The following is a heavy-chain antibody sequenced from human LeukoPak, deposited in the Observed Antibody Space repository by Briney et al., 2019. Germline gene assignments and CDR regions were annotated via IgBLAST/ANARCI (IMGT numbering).Heavy chain of an antibody. D-gene: IGHD3-16*02. CDR3: ALELSDVWGSYRYPFDY. CDR1: GFTFSSYS. CDR2: ISSSSSTI. Sequence: PGGSLRLSCAASGFTFSSYSMNWVRQAPGKGLEWVSYISSSSSTIYYADSVKGRFTISRDNAKNSLYLQMNSLRAEDTAVYYCALELSDVWGSYRYPFDYWGQGTLVTVSS. J-gene: IGHJ4*02. V-gene: IGHV3-48*04.